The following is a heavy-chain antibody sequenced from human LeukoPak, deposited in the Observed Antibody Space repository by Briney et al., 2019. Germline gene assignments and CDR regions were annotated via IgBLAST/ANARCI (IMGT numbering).Heavy chain of an antibody. CDR1: GFTFSIDG. J-gene: IGHJ4*02. Sequence: GGSLRLSCAASGFTFSIDGIHWVRQAPGKGLEWVAFIRYDGSRKYYADSVKGRFTISRDNSKNTLYLQMNSLRVEDTSVYYCAPTIVGATPYFDYWGQGTLVTVSS. V-gene: IGHV3-30*02. D-gene: IGHD1-26*01. CDR3: APTIVGATPYFDY. CDR2: IRYDGSRK.